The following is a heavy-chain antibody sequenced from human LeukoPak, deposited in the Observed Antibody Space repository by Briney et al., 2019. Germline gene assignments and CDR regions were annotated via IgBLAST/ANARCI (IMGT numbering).Heavy chain of an antibody. J-gene: IGHJ6*03. Sequence: GGSLRLSCAASGFTFSSYAMTWVRQAPGKGLEWVSAISGSGGSTYYADSVKGRFTISRDNSKNTLFLQMNSLRAEDTALYYCARNSGAGYYFYMDVWGKGTAVTVSS. CDR2: ISGSGGST. V-gene: IGHV3-23*01. CDR1: GFTFSSYA. D-gene: IGHD3-10*01. CDR3: ARNSGAGYYFYMDV.